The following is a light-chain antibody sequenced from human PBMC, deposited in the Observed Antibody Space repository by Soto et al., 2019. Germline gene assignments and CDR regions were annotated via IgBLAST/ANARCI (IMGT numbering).Light chain of an antibody. CDR3: SSYAGSQTV. CDR1: SSVIGNYNY. V-gene: IGLV2-8*01. CDR2: RVT. J-gene: IGLJ2*01. Sequence: QSALTQPPSASGSTGQSVTISCTGTSSVIGNYNYVSWYQQHPGKAPKLILYRVTERPSGVPDRFSGSKSGNTASLTVSGLQAEDEADYYCSSYAGSQTVFGGGTKLTVL.